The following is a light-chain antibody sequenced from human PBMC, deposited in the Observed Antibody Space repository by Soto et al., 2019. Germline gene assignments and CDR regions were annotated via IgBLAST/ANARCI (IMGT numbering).Light chain of an antibody. CDR1: QNINSW. CDR3: QQYDSYSTRT. Sequence: DIQMTQSPSTLSASVLDRVTIICRASQNINSWVAWYQQKPGKAPKALIYDASSLESGVPSRFSGSGSGTYFTLTISSLQPDDFATYYCQQYDSYSTRTFGQGTKVDIK. J-gene: IGKJ1*01. CDR2: DAS. V-gene: IGKV1-5*02.